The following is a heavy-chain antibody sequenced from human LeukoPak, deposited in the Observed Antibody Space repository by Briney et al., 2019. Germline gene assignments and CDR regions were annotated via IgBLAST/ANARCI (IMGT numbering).Heavy chain of an antibody. CDR3: ARVLAATGWFDP. D-gene: IGHD2-15*01. CDR2: IIPIFGTA. V-gene: IGHV1-69*13. CDR1: GGTFSSYA. J-gene: IGHJ5*02. Sequence: ASVKVSCKASGGTFSSYAISLVRQAPGQGLEWMGGIIPIFGTANYAQKFQGRVTNTADESTSTAYMAPSSLRSEDTAVYYCARVLAATGWFDPWGQGTLVTVSS.